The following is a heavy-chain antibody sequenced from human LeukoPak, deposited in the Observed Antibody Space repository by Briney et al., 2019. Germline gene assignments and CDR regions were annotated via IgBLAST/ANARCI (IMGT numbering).Heavy chain of an antibody. CDR3: ARGAVAGTNWYFDY. CDR1: GFIFSDHY. CDR2: IRNKVRGYTT. J-gene: IGHJ4*02. V-gene: IGHV3-72*01. D-gene: IGHD6-19*01. Sequence: GGSLGLSCAASGFIFSDHYMDWVRQAPGRGLGWVARIRNKVRGYTTEYAASVQGRFTICRDDSSNSLYLQMSSLKTEDTAVYFCARGAVAGTNWYFDYWGQGTLVAVSS.